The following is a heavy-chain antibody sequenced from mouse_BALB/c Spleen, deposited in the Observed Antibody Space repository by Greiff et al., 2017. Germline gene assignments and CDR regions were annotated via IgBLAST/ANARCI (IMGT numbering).Heavy chain of an antibody. CDR1: GYSITSDYA. D-gene: IGHD2-3*01. V-gene: IGHV3-2*02. CDR3: ARWLLRGYWYFDV. Sequence: DVKLQESGPGLVKPSQSLSLTCTVTGYSITSDYAWNWIRQFPGNKLEWMGYISYSGSTSYNPSLKSRISITRDTSKNQFFLQLNSVTTEDTATYYCARWLLRGYWYFDVWGAGTTVTVSS. CDR2: ISYSGST. J-gene: IGHJ1*01.